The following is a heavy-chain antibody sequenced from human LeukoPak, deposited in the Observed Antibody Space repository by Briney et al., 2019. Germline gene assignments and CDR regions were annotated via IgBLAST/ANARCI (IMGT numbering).Heavy chain of an antibody. CDR3: VKDIGSGSYRYGGYFDY. CDR2: TSRNSDST. J-gene: IGHJ4*02. CDR1: GFPFDDKA. V-gene: IGHV3-9*03. Sequence: GRSLRLSCAASGFPFDDKAMHWVRQAPGKGLEWVAGTSRNSDSTGYADSVKGRFTISRDNAKDSLYLQMNSLRAEDMALYYCVKDIGSGSYRYGGYFDYWGQGTLVTVSS. D-gene: IGHD1-26*01.